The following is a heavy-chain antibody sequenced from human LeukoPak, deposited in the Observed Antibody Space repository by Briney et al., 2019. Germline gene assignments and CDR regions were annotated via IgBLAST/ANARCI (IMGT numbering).Heavy chain of an antibody. CDR2: IYYRGST. Sequence: SETLSLTCTVSGGSISSSGSYWGWIRQPPGKGLEWIGSIYYRGSTYYNPSLESRVTISVDTSKNQFSLKLSSVTAADTAVYYCADTSWAAWGQGTLVTVSP. CDR1: GGSISSSGSY. CDR3: ADTSWAA. D-gene: IGHD1-26*01. V-gene: IGHV4-39*01. J-gene: IGHJ5*02.